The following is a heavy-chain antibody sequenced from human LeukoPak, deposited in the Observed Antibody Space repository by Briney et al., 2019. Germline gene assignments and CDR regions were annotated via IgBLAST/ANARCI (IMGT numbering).Heavy chain of an antibody. J-gene: IGHJ4*02. V-gene: IGHV4-59*01. Sequence: SETLSLTCSVSDGSIRTYYWSWIRQSPGQGLEWIGNIYYRGDINYNPSLKSRVIISIDTSKNQFSLKVTSLTAADTAVYYCARVNRDSSLYFDYWGQGTLVTVSS. CDR1: DGSIRTYY. D-gene: IGHD3-22*01. CDR3: ARVNRDSSLYFDY. CDR2: IYYRGDI.